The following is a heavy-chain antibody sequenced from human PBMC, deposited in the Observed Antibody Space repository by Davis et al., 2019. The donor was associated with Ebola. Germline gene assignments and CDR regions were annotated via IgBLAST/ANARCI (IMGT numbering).Heavy chain of an antibody. CDR1: WGSISSGTYY. CDR2: IYYNGRT. CDR3: ARLSGLFSSSSGALYFDL. D-gene: IGHD6-6*01. V-gene: IGHV4-39*07. J-gene: IGHJ2*01. Sequence: LSSSVSWGSISSGTYYWCWVRQPPGKGLEWIGAIYYNGRTYYNSSLEGRITISLDTSKNQFSLKLRSVTAADTAVYFCARLSGLFSSSSGALYFDLWGRGTLVSVSS.